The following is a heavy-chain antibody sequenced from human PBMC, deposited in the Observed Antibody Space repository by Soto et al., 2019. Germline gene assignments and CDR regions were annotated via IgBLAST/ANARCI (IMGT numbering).Heavy chain of an antibody. Sequence: AAVKVSCKASGCTFTKIYMHWVRQATGQGLEWMGIINPSGGSTRYAQKFQGRVTMTRDTSTSTVYMELSSLRSEDTAVYYCARGTDYYDSSGRYYYYGMDVWGQWTTVTVS. J-gene: IGHJ6*02. V-gene: IGHV1-46*01. CDR2: INPSGGST. D-gene: IGHD3-22*01. CDR3: ARGTDYYDSSGRYYYYGMDV. CDR1: GCTFTKIY.